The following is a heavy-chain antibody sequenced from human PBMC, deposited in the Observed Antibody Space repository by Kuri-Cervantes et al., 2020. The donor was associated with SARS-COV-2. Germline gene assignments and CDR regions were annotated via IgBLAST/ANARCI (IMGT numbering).Heavy chain of an antibody. J-gene: IGHJ4*02. V-gene: IGHV4-59*08. CDR3: ARLGSHYGDYGGSFDY. Sequence: GSLRLSCTVSGGSISSYYWSWIRQPPGKGLEWIGYIYYSGSTNYNPSLKSRVTISVDTSKNQFSLKLSSVTAADTAVYYCARLGSHYGDYGGSFDYWGQGTLVTVSS. CDR1: GGSISSYY. D-gene: IGHD4-17*01. CDR2: IYYSGST.